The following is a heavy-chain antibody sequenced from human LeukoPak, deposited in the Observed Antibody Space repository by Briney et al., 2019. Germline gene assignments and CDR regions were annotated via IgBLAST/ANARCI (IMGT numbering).Heavy chain of an antibody. V-gene: IGHV3-33*01. Sequence: PGGSLRLFCAASGFTFSSYGMHWVRQAPGKGLEWVAVIWYDGSNKYYADSVKGRFTISRDNSKNTLYLQMNSLRAEDTAVYYCAREMATIVLDYWGQGTLVTVSS. J-gene: IGHJ4*02. CDR1: GFTFSSYG. CDR3: AREMATIVLDY. CDR2: IWYDGSNK. D-gene: IGHD5-24*01.